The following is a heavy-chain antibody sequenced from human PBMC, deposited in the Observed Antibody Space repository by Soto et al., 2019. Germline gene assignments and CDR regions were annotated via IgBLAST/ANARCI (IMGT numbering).Heavy chain of an antibody. CDR3: ATDPPATRHGMDV. CDR1: GFTVSSNY. Sequence: PGGSLRLSCAASGFTVSSNYMSWVRQAPGKGLEWVSVIYSGGSTYYADSVRGRFTISRDNSKNTLYLQMKSLRAEDTAVYYCATDPPATRHGMDVWGPGTTVTVSS. CDR2: IYSGGST. J-gene: IGHJ6*02. V-gene: IGHV3-53*01.